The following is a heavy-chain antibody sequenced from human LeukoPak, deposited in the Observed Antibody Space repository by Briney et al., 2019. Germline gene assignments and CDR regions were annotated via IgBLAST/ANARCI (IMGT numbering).Heavy chain of an antibody. CDR2: ISGSGGST. CDR1: GFTFSSYA. V-gene: IGHV3-23*01. D-gene: IGHD3-22*01. CDR3: AKDLRDSSGYPDWFDP. J-gene: IGHJ5*02. Sequence: GGSLRLSCAASGFTFSSYAISWVRQAPGKGLEWVSAISGSGGSTYYADSVKGRFTISRDNSKNTLYLQMNSLRAEDTAVYYCAKDLRDSSGYPDWFDPWGQGTLVTVSS.